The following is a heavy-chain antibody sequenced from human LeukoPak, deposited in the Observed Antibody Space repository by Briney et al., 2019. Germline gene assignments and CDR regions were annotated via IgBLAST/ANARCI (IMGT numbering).Heavy chain of an antibody. CDR3: ARTAMEGGYYYGMDV. CDR2: IYYSGST. CDR1: GGSISSSSYY. V-gene: IGHV4-39*07. D-gene: IGHD5-18*01. J-gene: IGHJ6*02. Sequence: SETLSLTCTVSGGSISSSSYYWGWIRQPPGKGLEWIGSIYYSGSTYYNPSLKSRVTISVDTSKNQFSLKLSSVTAADTAVYYCARTAMEGGYYYGMDVWGQGTTVTVSS.